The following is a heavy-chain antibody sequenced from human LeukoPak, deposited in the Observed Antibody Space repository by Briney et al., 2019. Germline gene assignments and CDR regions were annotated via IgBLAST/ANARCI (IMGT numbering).Heavy chain of an antibody. D-gene: IGHD2-21*01. J-gene: IGHJ5*02. Sequence: PSETLSLTCTVSGGSISSYYWSWIRQPPGKGLEWIGYIYYSGSTNYNPSLNSRVTISVDTSKNQFSLKLSSVTAADTAVYYCARAYCGGDCYPPYNWFDPWGQGTLVTVSS. CDR2: IYYSGST. CDR3: ARAYCGGDCYPPYNWFDP. V-gene: IGHV4-59*01. CDR1: GGSISSYY.